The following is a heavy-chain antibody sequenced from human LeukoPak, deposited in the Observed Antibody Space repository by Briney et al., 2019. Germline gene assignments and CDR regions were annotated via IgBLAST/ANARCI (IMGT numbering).Heavy chain of an antibody. CDR1: GFTFSNHG. V-gene: IGHV3-23*01. J-gene: IGHJ4*02. Sequence: GGSLRLSCAASGFTFSNHGMNWVRQAPGKGLEWLSGISPRGGGTYYADSVKGRFTIPRDDSKNTLSLQMNSLRVEDTAVYYCARDLAWGAFDYWGQGTLVTVSS. CDR2: ISPRGGGT. CDR3: ARDLAWGAFDY. D-gene: IGHD7-27*01.